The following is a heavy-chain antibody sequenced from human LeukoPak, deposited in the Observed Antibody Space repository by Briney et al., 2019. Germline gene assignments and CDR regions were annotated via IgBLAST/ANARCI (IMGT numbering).Heavy chain of an antibody. CDR2: IYYSGST. J-gene: IGHJ4*02. Sequence: SETLSLTCTVSGGSISSSSYYWGWIRQPPGKGLEWIGSIYYSGSTYYNPSLKSRVTISVDTSKNQFSLKLSSVTAADTAVYYCAGSLLWFGELLYGGYGYWGQGTLVTVSS. D-gene: IGHD3-10*01. V-gene: IGHV4-39*01. CDR3: AGSLLWFGELLYGGYGY. CDR1: GGSISSSSYY.